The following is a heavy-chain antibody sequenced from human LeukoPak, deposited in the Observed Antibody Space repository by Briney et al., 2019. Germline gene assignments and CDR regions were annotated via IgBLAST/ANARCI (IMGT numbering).Heavy chain of an antibody. V-gene: IGHV1-2*02. CDR2: INPNSGDA. D-gene: IGHD3-22*01. CDR1: GFPFNGYY. Sequence: ASVKVSCKASGFPFNGYYMHWVRQAPGQGLEWMGWINPNSGDANYAQKFQGRVTMTRDTSISTAYMELRRLRSDDTAVYHCAREGDSSADAFDIWGQGTMATVSS. J-gene: IGHJ3*02. CDR3: AREGDSSADAFDI.